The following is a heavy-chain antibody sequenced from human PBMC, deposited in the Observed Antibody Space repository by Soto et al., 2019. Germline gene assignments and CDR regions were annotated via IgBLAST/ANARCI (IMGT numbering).Heavy chain of an antibody. V-gene: IGHV1-18*01. CDR2: ISAYNGDT. J-gene: IGHJ6*03. Sequence: QVQLVQSGAEVKKPGASVKVSCKASGYTFTSHGISWVRQAPGQGLEWMGWISAYNGDTNYAQKLQGRVTVTTDTSTSTAYMERRSLRSAATAVDYCARMVRGSNIDYYHYMDVWGKGTTVTVSS. CDR3: ARMVRGSNIDYYHYMDV. D-gene: IGHD3-10*01. CDR1: GYTFTSHG.